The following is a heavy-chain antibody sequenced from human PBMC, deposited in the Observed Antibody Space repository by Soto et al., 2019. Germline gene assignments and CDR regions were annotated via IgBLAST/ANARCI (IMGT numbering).Heavy chain of an antibody. Sequence: SETLSLTCTVSGGSISSYYWSWIRQPPGKGLEWIGYIYYSWNTNYNPSLTNYNPSLKSRVTISVDTSKNQFPLKLSSVTAADTAVYYCARVPGPWGQGTLVTVS. J-gene: IGHJ5*02. V-gene: IGHV4-59*01. CDR2: IYYSWNTNYNPSLT. CDR3: ARVPGP. CDR1: GGSISSYY.